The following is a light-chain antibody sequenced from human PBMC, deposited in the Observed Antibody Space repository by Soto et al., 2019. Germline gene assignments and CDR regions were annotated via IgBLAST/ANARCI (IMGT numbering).Light chain of an antibody. CDR2: DAS. CDR3: QKRTNWPLT. V-gene: IGKV3-11*01. Sequence: EVVLTQSPATLSLSPGERATLSCRASQSLSSYLAWYQQKPGQAPRLLIYDASNKATGIPARFSGSGSGPDCTLTTSSLELEDFAIYYCQKRTNWPLTCGGGTKVEIK. CDR1: QSLSSY. J-gene: IGKJ4*01.